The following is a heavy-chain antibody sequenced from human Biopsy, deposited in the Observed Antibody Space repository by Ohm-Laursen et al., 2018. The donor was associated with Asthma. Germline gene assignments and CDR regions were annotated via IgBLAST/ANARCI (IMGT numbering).Heavy chain of an antibody. CDR2: IKEDGSEK. CDR1: GFTFSTSW. J-gene: IGHJ4*02. D-gene: IGHD5-12*01. CDR3: AKRRGYSGRDNDY. Sequence: GSLRLSCTASGFTFSTSWMTWVRQAPGKGLEWVANIKEDGSEKNYVDAVKGRFTISRDNSKNTLYLQMNSLRTEDTAVYYCAKRRGYSGRDNDYWGQGTLVIVSS. V-gene: IGHV3-7*02.